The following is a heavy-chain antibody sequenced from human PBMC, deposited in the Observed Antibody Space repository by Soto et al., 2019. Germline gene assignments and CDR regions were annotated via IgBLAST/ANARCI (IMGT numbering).Heavy chain of an antibody. CDR2: IYWDDDK. J-gene: IGHJ4*02. D-gene: IGHD1-26*01. Sequence: QITLKESGPTLVKPTQTLTLTCTLSGFSLTSSGVGVGWIRQPPGKALECLALIYWDDDKRYSPSLKSRLTNTKDTSKTQVVLTVTNMDPMDTATYYCAHRLTRYSWNYGLFDDWGQGTLFTVSS. CDR1: GFSLTSSGVG. V-gene: IGHV2-5*02. CDR3: AHRLTRYSWNYGLFDD.